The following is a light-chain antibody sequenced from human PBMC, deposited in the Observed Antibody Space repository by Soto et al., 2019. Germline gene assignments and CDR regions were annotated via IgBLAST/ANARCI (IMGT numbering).Light chain of an antibody. Sequence: QSVLTQPRSVSGSPGQSVTISCTGTSSVVGGYNYVSWYQQHPGKAPKLMIYDVSQRPSGVPDRFSGSKSGNTASLTISGLQAEDEADYSCCSYAGSYSFVFGSGTKVTVL. CDR3: CSYAGSYSFV. CDR1: SSVVGGYNY. J-gene: IGLJ1*01. V-gene: IGLV2-11*01. CDR2: DVS.